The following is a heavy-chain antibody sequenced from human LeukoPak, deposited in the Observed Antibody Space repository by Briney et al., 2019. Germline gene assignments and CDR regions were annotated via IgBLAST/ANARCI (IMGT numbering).Heavy chain of an antibody. J-gene: IGHJ4*02. D-gene: IGHD3-9*01. CDR1: GYTFTSYG. V-gene: IGHV7-4-1*02. Sequence: ASVKVSCKASGYTFTSYGINWLRQAPGQGLEWMGWINTNTGNPTYAQGFTGRFVFSLDTSVSTAYLQISSLKAEDTAVYYCARNQRYFDWSEVDYWGQGTLVTVSS. CDR2: INTNTGNP. CDR3: ARNQRYFDWSEVDY.